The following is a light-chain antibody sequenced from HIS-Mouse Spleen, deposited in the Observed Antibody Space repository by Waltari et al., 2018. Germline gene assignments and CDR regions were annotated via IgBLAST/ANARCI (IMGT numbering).Light chain of an antibody. CDR2: LGS. J-gene: IGKJ2*01. Sequence: DIVMTQSPLSLPVTPGEPASFSCRSSQSLLHSNGYNYLDWYLQKPGQSPQLLIYLGSNRASGVPDRFSGSGSGTDFTLKISRVEAEDVGVYYCMQALQTPWTFGQGTKLEIK. V-gene: IGKV2-28*01. CDR1: QSLLHSNGYNY. CDR3: MQALQTPWT.